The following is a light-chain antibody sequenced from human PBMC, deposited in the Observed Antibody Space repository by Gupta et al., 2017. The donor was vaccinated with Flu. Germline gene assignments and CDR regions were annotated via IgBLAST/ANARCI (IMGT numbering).Light chain of an antibody. Sequence: SYDLTQPPSVSVSPGHTARITTPGDALPTKYASWYQQKSGQAPVLVIYEDTKRPSGIPARFSGSSSGTMASLTISEAQVDDEADDYCFSTDSSGNHRLFGGGTKLTVL. J-gene: IGLJ3*02. CDR1: ALPTKY. CDR2: EDT. V-gene: IGLV3-10*01. CDR3: FSTDSSGNHRL.